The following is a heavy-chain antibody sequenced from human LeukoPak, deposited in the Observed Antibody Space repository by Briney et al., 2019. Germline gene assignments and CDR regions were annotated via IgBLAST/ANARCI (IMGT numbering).Heavy chain of an antibody. Sequence: GASVKVSCKASGYTFTGYYMHWVRQAPGQGLEWMGWINPNSGGTNYAQKFQGRVTMTRDTSISTAYMELSRLRSDDTAVYYCAREGVLLWFGAVDYWGQGTLVTVSS. D-gene: IGHD3-10*01. CDR3: AREGVLLWFGAVDY. CDR2: INPNSGGT. J-gene: IGHJ4*02. V-gene: IGHV1-2*02. CDR1: GYTFTGYY.